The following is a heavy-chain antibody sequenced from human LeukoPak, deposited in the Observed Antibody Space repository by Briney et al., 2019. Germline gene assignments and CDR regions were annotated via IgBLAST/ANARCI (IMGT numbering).Heavy chain of an antibody. CDR3: ARDRDYGDSFDY. CDR1: GYTFTGYY. J-gene: IGHJ4*02. CDR2: INPNSGGT. V-gene: IGHV1-2*02. D-gene: IGHD4-17*01. Sequence: GASVKVSCKASGYTFTGYYIHWVRQAPGQGLEWMGWINPNSGGTNYAQKFQGRVTMTRDTSISTAYMELSRLRSDDTAVYYCARDRDYGDSFDYWGQGTLVTVSS.